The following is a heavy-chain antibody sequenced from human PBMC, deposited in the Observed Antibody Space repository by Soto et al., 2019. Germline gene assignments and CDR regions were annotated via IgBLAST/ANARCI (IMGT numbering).Heavy chain of an antibody. CDR2: IKQDGSEK. CDR1: GFTFSSYW. D-gene: IGHD6-13*01. V-gene: IGHV3-7*01. Sequence: PGGSLRLSCAASGFTFSSYWMSWVRQAPGKGLEWVANIKQDGSEKYYVDSVKGRFTIPRDNAKNSLYLQMNSLRAEDTAVYYCARVRHSSSWYWFDPWGQGTLVTVSS. CDR3: ARVRHSSSWYWFDP. J-gene: IGHJ5*02.